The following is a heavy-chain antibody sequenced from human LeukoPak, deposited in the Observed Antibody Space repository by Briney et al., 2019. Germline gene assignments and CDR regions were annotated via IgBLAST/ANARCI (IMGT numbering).Heavy chain of an antibody. CDR2: IGGSGATI. J-gene: IGHJ6*03. CDR3: ARFAAGGSYYYYMDV. Sequence: GGSLRLSCAASRFTFSDYYMSWIRQAPGKGLEWVSYIGGSGATIYYADSVKGRFTISRDNAKNSLYLQMNSLRAEDTAVYYCARFAAGGSYYYYMDVWGKGTTVTVSS. V-gene: IGHV3-11*04. D-gene: IGHD6-25*01. CDR1: RFTFSDYY.